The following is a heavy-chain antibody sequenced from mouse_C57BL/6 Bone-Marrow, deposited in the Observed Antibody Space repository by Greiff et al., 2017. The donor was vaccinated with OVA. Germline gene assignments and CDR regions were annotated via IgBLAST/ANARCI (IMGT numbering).Heavy chain of an antibody. CDR1: GYTFTSYW. CDR3: ARGGLRPFAY. Sequence: VQLQQSGAELVKPGASVKLSCKASGYTFTSYWMHWVKQRPGQGLEWIGMIHPNSGSTNYNEKFKSKATLTVDKSSSTAYMQLSSLTSEDAAVYYCARGGLRPFAYWGQGTLVTVSA. CDR2: IHPNSGST. V-gene: IGHV1-64*01. J-gene: IGHJ3*01. D-gene: IGHD3-2*02.